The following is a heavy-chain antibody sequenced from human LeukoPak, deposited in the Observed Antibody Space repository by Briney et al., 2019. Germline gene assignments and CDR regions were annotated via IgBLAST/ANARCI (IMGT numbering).Heavy chain of an antibody. CDR3: AREPRIVGAITGY. D-gene: IGHD1-26*01. V-gene: IGHV4-30-4*01. CDR1: GGSLSSGDYY. Sequence: PSETLSLTCTVSGGSLSSGDYYWSWIRQPPGKGLEWIGYIYYSGSTYCNPSLKSRVTISVDTSKNQFSLKLSSVTAADTAVYYCAREPRIVGAITGYWGQGTLVTVSS. J-gene: IGHJ4*02. CDR2: IYYSGST.